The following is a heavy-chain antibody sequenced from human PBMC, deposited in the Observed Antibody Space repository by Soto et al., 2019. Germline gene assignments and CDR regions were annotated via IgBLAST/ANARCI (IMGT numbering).Heavy chain of an antibody. D-gene: IGHD1-1*01. V-gene: IGHV3-30-3*01. J-gene: IGHJ6*02. Sequence: GGSLRLSCAASGFTFSSYAMHWVRQAPGKGLEWVAVISYDGSNKYYADSVKGRFTISRDNSKNTLYLQMNSLRAEDTAVYYCARDGNTLQYYYYYGMDVWGQGTTVTVSS. CDR1: GFTFSSYA. CDR3: ARDGNTLQYYYYYGMDV. CDR2: ISYDGSNK.